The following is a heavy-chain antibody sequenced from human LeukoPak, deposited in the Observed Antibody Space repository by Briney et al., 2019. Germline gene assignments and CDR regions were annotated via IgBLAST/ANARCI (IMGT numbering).Heavy chain of an antibody. CDR1: GYTFTGYY. Sequence: GASVKVSCKASGYTFTGYYMHWVRQAPGQGLEWMGWINPNSGGTNYAQKFQGRVTMTRDTSISTAYMELSRLRSDDTAVYYCARDNYDSSGYNLFDCWGQGTLVTVSS. CDR2: INPNSGGT. V-gene: IGHV1-2*02. D-gene: IGHD3-22*01. J-gene: IGHJ4*02. CDR3: ARDNYDSSGYNLFDC.